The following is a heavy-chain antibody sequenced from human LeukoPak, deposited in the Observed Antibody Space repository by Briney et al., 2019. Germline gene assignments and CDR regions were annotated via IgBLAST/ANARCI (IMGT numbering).Heavy chain of an antibody. V-gene: IGHV4-34*01. J-gene: IGHJ6*02. CDR2: IDHSGST. CDR1: GGSFSGYY. Sequence: PSETLSLTCAVHGGSFSGYYWSWIRQPPGKGLEWIGEIDHSGSTNYNPSLKSRITISVDTSKNQFSLKLSSVTAADTAVYYCARGSCSGGSCYYDYYYYYGMDVWGQGTTVTVSS. CDR3: ARGSCSGGSCYYDYYYYYGMDV. D-gene: IGHD2-15*01.